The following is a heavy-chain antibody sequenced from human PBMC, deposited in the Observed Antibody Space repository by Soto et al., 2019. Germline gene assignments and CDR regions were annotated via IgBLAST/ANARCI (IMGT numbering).Heavy chain of an antibody. D-gene: IGHD1-26*01. CDR1: GDSITSDKW. Sequence: PSETLSLTCAVSGDSITSDKWWSWIRQPPGKGLQWIGEIYHSGSSKYNPSLKSRVIISVDKSKNQFSLKVSSVTAADTAVYYCARGLITGSQYSGGWYYFDSWGQGTQVTVSS. V-gene: IGHV4-4*02. CDR2: IYHSGSS. J-gene: IGHJ4*02. CDR3: ARGLITGSQYSGGWYYFDS.